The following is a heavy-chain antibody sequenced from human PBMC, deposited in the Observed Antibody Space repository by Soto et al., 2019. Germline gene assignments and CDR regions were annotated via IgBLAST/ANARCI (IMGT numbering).Heavy chain of an antibody. D-gene: IGHD6-6*01. J-gene: IGHJ4*02. CDR2: INHSGST. Sequence: KPSETLSLTCAVYGGSFSGYYWSWIRQPPGKGLEWIGEINHSGSTNYNPSLKSRVTISVDTSKNQFSLKLSSVTAADTAVYYCARDPTVAGSSAAYFDYWGQGTLVTVSS. V-gene: IGHV4-34*01. CDR1: GGSFSGYY. CDR3: ARDPTVAGSSAAYFDY.